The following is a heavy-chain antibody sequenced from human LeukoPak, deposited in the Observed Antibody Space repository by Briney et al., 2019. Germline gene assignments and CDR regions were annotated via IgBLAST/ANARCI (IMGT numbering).Heavy chain of an antibody. Sequence: GGSLRLSCAASGFTVSSNYMSWVRQAPGKGLEWVSVIYSGGSTYYADSVKGRFTISRDNAKNSLYLQMNSLRAEDTAVYYCASRSSTSWAARDDAFDIWGQGTMVTVSS. CDR2: IYSGGST. J-gene: IGHJ3*02. CDR3: ASRSSTSWAARDDAFDI. D-gene: IGHD2-2*01. V-gene: IGHV3-53*01. CDR1: GFTVSSNY.